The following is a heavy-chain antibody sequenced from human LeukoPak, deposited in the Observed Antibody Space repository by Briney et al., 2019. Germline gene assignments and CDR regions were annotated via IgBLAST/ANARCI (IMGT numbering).Heavy chain of an antibody. Sequence: SETLSLTCTVSDYSISSGYYWTWIRQPPGKGLEWIGYVDHTGSTNFNPSLNGRVSISRDTTKNLFSLRLRSVTAADTAVYFCARGRVSSSTWYSTYYYYFYMDVWGKGTTVTVSS. CDR3: ARGRVSSSTWYSTYYYYFYMDV. CDR1: DYSISSGYY. CDR2: VDHTGST. D-gene: IGHD1-1*01. V-gene: IGHV4-61*03. J-gene: IGHJ6*03.